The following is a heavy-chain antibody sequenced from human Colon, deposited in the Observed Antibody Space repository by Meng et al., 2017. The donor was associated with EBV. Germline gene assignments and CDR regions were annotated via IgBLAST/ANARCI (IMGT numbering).Heavy chain of an antibody. CDR2: IYRGGGT. Sequence: QVQLQESGPVRVGPSVTLSLTCAVSGGSISTSDWWSWVRQPPGKGLEWIGEIYRGGGTNYNPSFKSRVTISVDTSNNHFSLKLSYVTAADTAVYYCARVRVIPAAVGFDYWGQGTLVTVSS. CDR3: ARVRVIPAAVGFDY. J-gene: IGHJ4*02. V-gene: IGHV4-4*02. D-gene: IGHD2-2*01. CDR1: GGSISTSDW.